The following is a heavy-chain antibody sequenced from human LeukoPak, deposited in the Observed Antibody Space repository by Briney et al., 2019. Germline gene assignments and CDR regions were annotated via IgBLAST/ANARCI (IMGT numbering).Heavy chain of an antibody. J-gene: IGHJ4*02. D-gene: IGHD6-25*01. CDR1: GFTFSNYW. V-gene: IGHV3-74*01. Sequence: PGGSLRLSCVASGFTFSNYWMHWVRQAPGKGLVWVSRIRGDGSMTNYADSVKGRFTISRDNAKNTLYLQMNSLRLEDTAVYYCARENLAAAADYWGQGTVVTVSS. CDR3: ARENLAAAADY. CDR2: IRGDGSMT.